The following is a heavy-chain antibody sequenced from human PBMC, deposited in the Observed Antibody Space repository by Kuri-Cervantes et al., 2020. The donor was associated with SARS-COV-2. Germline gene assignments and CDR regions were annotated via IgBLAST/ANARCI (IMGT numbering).Heavy chain of an antibody. Sequence: SVNVSCKASGGTFISYPISWVRQAPGQGLEWMGWISAYNGNTNYAQKLQGRVTMTTDTSTSTAYMELRSLRSDDTAVYYCAREKLRYFDWSKPPTPEYYFDYWGQGTLVTVSS. D-gene: IGHD3-9*01. CDR2: ISAYNGNT. J-gene: IGHJ4*02. CDR1: GGTFISYP. CDR3: AREKLRYFDWSKPPTPEYYFDY. V-gene: IGHV1-18*01.